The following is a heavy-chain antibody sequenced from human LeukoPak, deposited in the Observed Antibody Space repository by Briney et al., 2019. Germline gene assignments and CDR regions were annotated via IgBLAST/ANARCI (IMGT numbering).Heavy chain of an antibody. CDR2: ISSSSSTI. CDR1: GFTFSSYS. Sequence: GGSLRLSCAAPGFTFSSYSMNWVRQAPGKGLEWVSYISSSSSTIYYADSVKGQFTISRDNAKNSLYLQMNSLRAEDTAVYYCASEGSSSSGNFDYWGQGTLVTVSS. V-gene: IGHV3-48*01. J-gene: IGHJ4*02. CDR3: ASEGSSSSGNFDY. D-gene: IGHD6-6*01.